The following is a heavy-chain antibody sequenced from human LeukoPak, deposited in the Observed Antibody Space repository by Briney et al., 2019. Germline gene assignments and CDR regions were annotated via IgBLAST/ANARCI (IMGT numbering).Heavy chain of an antibody. CDR2: ISAYNGNT. Sequence: ASVKVSCKASGYTFTSYGISWVRQAPGQGLEWMGWISAYNGNTNYAQKLQGRVTMTTDTSTSTAYMELRSLRSDDTAVYYCARDGGPYDYVWGSYRYRYFQHWGQGTLVTVFS. J-gene: IGHJ1*01. CDR3: ARDGGPYDYVWGSYRYRYFQH. CDR1: GYTFTSYG. V-gene: IGHV1-18*01. D-gene: IGHD3-16*02.